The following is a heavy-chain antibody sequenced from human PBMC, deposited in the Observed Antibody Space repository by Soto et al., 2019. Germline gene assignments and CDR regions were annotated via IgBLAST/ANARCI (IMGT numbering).Heavy chain of an antibody. CDR2: VSAGGDMT. V-gene: IGHV3-23*01. CDR1: GFTFSSYA. Sequence: DVQLLESGGELVQPGGSLRLSCAASGFTFSSYAMSWVRQAPGKGLEWVSSVSAGGDMTYYSDSVKGRFTIARNNSNNALFLQMNSLRAEDTAMYYCARGDRGGSGSPASYYCSGLDVWGQGTTVTVSS. D-gene: IGHD3-10*01. J-gene: IGHJ6*02. CDR3: ARGDRGGSGSPASYYCSGLDV.